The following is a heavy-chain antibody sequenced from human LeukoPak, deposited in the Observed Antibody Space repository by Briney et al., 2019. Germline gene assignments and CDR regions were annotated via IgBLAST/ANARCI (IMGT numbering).Heavy chain of an antibody. CDR2: INGDGTST. Sequence: GGSLRLSCAASGFTFSSYWMHWVRQAPGKGLVWVSRINGDGTSTIYADSVKGRFTISRDNSKNTLYLQMNSLRPEDTAVYYCARDLKIAAADYYFDYWGRGTLVTVSS. CDR3: ARDLKIAAADYYFDY. J-gene: IGHJ4*02. V-gene: IGHV3-74*01. CDR1: GFTFSSYW. D-gene: IGHD6-13*01.